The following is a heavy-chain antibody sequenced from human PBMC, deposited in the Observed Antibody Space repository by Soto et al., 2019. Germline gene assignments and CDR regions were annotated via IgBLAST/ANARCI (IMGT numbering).Heavy chain of an antibody. D-gene: IGHD2-2*01. CDR1: GFTFSSYA. V-gene: IGHV3-23*01. J-gene: IGHJ4*02. CDR3: AKDRGHIVVVPAEVFDY. Sequence: EVKLLESGGGLVQPGGSLRLSCAASGFTFSSYAMSWVRQAPGKGLEWVSAISGSGGSTYYADSVKGRFTISRDNSKNTLYLQMTSLRDEDTAVYYCAKDRGHIVVVPAEVFDYWGQGTLVTVSS. CDR2: ISGSGGST.